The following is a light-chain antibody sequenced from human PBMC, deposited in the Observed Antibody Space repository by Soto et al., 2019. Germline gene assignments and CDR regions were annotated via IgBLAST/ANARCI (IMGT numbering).Light chain of an antibody. CDR2: GAS. CDR1: QTVPSR. CDR3: QQYNKWPQT. Sequence: IAMTQSTATLSVSPEEGVTLSCMASQTVPSRIDWYQQKPGKAPSLLIYGASTRATGVPTRLSGSGYGTEFTITISSMQYEDLAVYQCQQYNKWPQTFGQGTKVDIK. J-gene: IGKJ1*01. V-gene: IGKV3-15*01.